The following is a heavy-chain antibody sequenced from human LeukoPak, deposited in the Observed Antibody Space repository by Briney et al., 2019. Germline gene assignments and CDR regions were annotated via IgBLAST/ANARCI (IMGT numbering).Heavy chain of an antibody. Sequence: GGSLRLSCAASGFTFSSSSMNWVRQTPGKGLEWVSLIRSGSTYTYYADSVKGRFTISRDNAKNSLFLQMNSLRVEDTAVYYCAKDLAVSSNAWGQGTLVTVSS. CDR1: GFTFSSSS. J-gene: IGHJ5*02. D-gene: IGHD6-19*01. V-gene: IGHV3-21*01. CDR2: IRSGSTYT. CDR3: AKDLAVSSNA.